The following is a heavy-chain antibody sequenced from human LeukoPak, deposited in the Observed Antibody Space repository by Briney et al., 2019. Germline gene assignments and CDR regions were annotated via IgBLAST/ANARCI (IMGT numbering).Heavy chain of an antibody. J-gene: IGHJ4*02. CDR3: VREEGY. V-gene: IGHV3-7*01. Sequence: GGSLRLSCAASGFTFSTHWMYWVRQAPGKGLEWVANIKQDGSHKYYVDSVKGRFTISRDNAKNSLYLQMNSLRVEDTAVYYCVREEGYWGQGTLVTVSS. CDR1: GFTFSTHW. CDR2: IKQDGSHK.